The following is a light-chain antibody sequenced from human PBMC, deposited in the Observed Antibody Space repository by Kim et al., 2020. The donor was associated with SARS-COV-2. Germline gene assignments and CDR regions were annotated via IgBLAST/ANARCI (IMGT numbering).Light chain of an antibody. CDR2: DAS. CDR1: KNISDY. V-gene: IGKV1-33*01. Sequence: SVGESVTITCQARKNISDYLNWYQQKPGKAPTLLVYDASNLERGVPSRFSGRGAGTYFTLTISSLQPEDIATYYCQRYDNRPPVTFGGGTKVDIK. J-gene: IGKJ4*01. CDR3: QRYDNRPPVT.